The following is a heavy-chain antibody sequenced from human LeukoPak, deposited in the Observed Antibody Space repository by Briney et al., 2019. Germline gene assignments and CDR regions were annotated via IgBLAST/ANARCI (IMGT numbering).Heavy chain of an antibody. V-gene: IGHV3-30*18. D-gene: IGHD2-2*01. Sequence: GSLRLSCAASGFTFSSYGMHWVRQAPGKGLEWVAVISYDGSNKYYADSVKGRFTISRDNSKNTLYLQMNSLRAEDTAVYYCANMRVPDYWGQGTLVTVSS. CDR1: GFTFSSYG. J-gene: IGHJ4*02. CDR2: ISYDGSNK. CDR3: ANMRVPDY.